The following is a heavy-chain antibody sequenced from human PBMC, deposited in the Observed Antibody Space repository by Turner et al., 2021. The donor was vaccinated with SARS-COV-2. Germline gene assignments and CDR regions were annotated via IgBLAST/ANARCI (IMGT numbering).Heavy chain of an antibody. Sequence: EVKLVESGGILVTPGASLRLSCAASGFTFSNAGLSWVRHGPGKGREWGGLSKRRADGGTTDYAAPANGRLTISRDDSKNTMYQQKNTLKTHDTAVYYCTTEANLNGYFDFWGQGTLVTVSS. J-gene: IGHJ4*02. CDR3: TTEANLNGYFDF. D-gene: IGHD3-9*01. V-gene: IGHV3-15*01. CDR1: GFTFSNAG. CDR2: SKRRADGGTT.